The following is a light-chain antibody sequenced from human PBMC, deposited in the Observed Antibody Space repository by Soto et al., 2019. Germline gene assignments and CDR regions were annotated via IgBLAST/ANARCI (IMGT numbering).Light chain of an antibody. V-gene: IGKV3-20*01. CDR1: QSFNSIY. CDR2: GAS. J-gene: IGKJ5*01. Sequence: EIVLTQPPGTLSLSPGERATLSCRASQSFNSIYLAWYQQKPGQAPRLLIYGASSRATGIPDRFSGSGSGTDFTLTISRLEPEDFAMYYCQHYENSPITFGPGTRLEIK. CDR3: QHYENSPIT.